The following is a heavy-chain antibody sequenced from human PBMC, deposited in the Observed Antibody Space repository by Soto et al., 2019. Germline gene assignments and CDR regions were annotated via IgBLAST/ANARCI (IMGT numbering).Heavy chain of an antibody. V-gene: IGHV3-30-3*01. J-gene: IGHJ6*02. CDR1: GFTFSYHA. Sequence: QVQLVESGGGVVQPGRSLRLSCAASGFTFSYHALNWVRQAPGKGLEWVAVISYDGDNKYIAESVKGRFNISRDNSKNTVSLQMNSPRTEDTAMYFCARGTTTSAFSAMDVWGQGTTVTVSS. D-gene: IGHD1-1*01. CDR3: ARGTTTSAFSAMDV. CDR2: ISYDGDNK.